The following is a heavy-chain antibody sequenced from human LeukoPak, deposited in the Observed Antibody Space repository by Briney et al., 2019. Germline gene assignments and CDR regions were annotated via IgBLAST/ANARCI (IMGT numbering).Heavy chain of an antibody. CDR2: ISSSSSTI. J-gene: IGHJ4*02. D-gene: IGHD3-3*01. CDR1: GFPFRSYS. V-gene: IGHV3-48*01. CDR3: ATAPLPFGVVPNDY. Sequence: GSLRLSFAASGFPFRSYSMNLVRQAPGKGLEGVSYISSSSSTIYYADSVKGRFTISRDNAKNSLYLQMNSLRAEDTAVYYCATAPLPFGVVPNDYWGQGTLVTVSS.